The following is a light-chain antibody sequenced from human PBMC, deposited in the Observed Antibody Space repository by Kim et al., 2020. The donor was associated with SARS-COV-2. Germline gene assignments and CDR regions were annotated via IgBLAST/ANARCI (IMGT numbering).Light chain of an antibody. Sequence: GQSITISCTGTSNDVGSYDIVSWYQQLPGRAPKLVIYEVTKRPSGISSRFSGSKSGNTASLSISGLQTEDEAEYSCCSYAGSGTWVFGGGTQLTVL. CDR3: CSYAGSGTWV. CDR1: SNDVGSYDI. J-gene: IGLJ2*01. CDR2: EVT. V-gene: IGLV2-23*02.